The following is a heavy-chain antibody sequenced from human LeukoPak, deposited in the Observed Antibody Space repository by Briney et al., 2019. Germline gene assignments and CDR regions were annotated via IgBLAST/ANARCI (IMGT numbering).Heavy chain of an antibody. D-gene: IGHD2-15*01. J-gene: IGHJ6*02. CDR3: ARDPNSGSDPLYCSGGSCYYGMDV. V-gene: IGHV4-30-4*01. CDR1: GGSISSGDYY. Sequence: PSQTLSLTCTVSGGSISSGDYYWSWIRQPPGKGLEWIGYIYYSGSTYYNPSLKSRVTISVDTSKNQFSLKLSSVTAADTAVYYCARDPNSGSDPLYCSGGSCYYGMDVWGQGTTVTVSS. CDR2: IYYSGST.